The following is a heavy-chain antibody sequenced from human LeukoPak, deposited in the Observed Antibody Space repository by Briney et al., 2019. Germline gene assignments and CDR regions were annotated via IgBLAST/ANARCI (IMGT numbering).Heavy chain of an antibody. CDR3: ARRVAARGGNFDY. CDR2: ISDSGGST. V-gene: IGHV3-23*01. J-gene: IGHJ4*02. CDR1: GFTFNSYA. Sequence: GGSLRLSCAASGFTFNSYAMSWVRQAPGKGLVWVSAISDSGGSTYYADSVKGRFTISRDNSKNTLYLQMNSLRAEDTAVYYCARRVAARGGNFDYWGQGTLVTVSS. D-gene: IGHD6-6*01.